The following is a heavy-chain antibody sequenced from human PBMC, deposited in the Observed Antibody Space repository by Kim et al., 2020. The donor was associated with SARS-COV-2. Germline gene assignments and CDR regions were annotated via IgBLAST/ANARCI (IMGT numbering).Heavy chain of an antibody. D-gene: IGHD3-9*01. V-gene: IGHV3-23*01. CDR3: AKEPPDYDILTGLFDY. Sequence: GGSLRLSCEASGFTFSSYAMSWVRQAPGKGLEWVSAISGSGGSTYYADSVKGRFTISRDNSKNTLYLQMNSLRAEDTAVYYCAKEPPDYDILTGLFDYWGQGALVTVSS. J-gene: IGHJ4*02. CDR2: ISGSGGST. CDR1: GFTFSSYA.